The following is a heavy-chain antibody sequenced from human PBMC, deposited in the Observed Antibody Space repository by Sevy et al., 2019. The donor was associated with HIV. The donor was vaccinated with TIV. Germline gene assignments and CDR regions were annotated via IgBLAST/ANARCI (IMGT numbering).Heavy chain of an antibody. Sequence: GGSLRLSCAASGFTFNNYVMNWVRQAPGKGLEWVSVISNGGGTTYYADSVKGRFTISRDDSKDTVYLEMNSLRAEDTAVYDCARRYLPSAPPALDYWGQGTLVTVSS. V-gene: IGHV3-23*01. CDR2: ISNGGGTT. J-gene: IGHJ4*02. CDR3: ARRYLPSAPPALDY. D-gene: IGHD2-2*01. CDR1: GFTFNNYV.